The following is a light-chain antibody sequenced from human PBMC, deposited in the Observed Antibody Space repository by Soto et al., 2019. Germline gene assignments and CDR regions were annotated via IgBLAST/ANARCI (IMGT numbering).Light chain of an antibody. Sequence: IVLTQSPARQSLSPRERATLSSRAGQSVSDYLAWYQQKPGQPPRLLFFDASNRATGVPDRFSAGGSGTDFTLIISSLEPEDFAVYYCQQRVNWPPTFGGGTKVDI. CDR2: DAS. V-gene: IGKV3-11*01. CDR1: QSVSDY. CDR3: QQRVNWPPT. J-gene: IGKJ4*01.